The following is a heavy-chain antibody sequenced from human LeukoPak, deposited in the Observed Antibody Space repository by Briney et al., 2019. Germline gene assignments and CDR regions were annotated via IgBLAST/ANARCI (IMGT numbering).Heavy chain of an antibody. Sequence: GGSLRLSCAASGFPFSSSWMHWVRQSPGKGLEWVANIHDDGRVTNYVDSVKGRFTISRDNARNSVYLQMNSLRVEDTSLYYCARGRGWVDHWGQGTLVTVSS. CDR1: GFPFSSSW. D-gene: IGHD3-16*01. CDR2: IHDDGRVT. J-gene: IGHJ4*02. V-gene: IGHV3-7*01. CDR3: ARGRGWVDH.